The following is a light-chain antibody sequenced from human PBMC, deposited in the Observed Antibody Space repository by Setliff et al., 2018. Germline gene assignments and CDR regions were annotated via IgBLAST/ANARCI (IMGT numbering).Light chain of an antibody. CDR3: AAWDVSLNEVV. CDR1: SSNIGSKT. Sequence: QSALTQPPSASGTPGQRVTISCSGSSSNIGSKTVNWYQQLPGTAPKLLISQDSQRPSGVPDRFSGSKSGTSASLAISGLQSEDEADYYCAAWDVSLNEVVFGGGTKGTVL. J-gene: IGLJ2*01. CDR2: QDS. V-gene: IGLV1-44*01.